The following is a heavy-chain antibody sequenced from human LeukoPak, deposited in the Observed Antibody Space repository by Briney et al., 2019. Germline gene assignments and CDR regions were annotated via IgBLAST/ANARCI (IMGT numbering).Heavy chain of an antibody. D-gene: IGHD3-10*01. V-gene: IGHV3-9*01. CDR3: AKNVDGSGSFIDY. CDR2: ISWNSSSI. CDR1: GFTFDDYA. Sequence: GGSLRLSCAASGFTFDDYAMHSVRQAPGKGLEWVSGISWNSSSIGYADSVKGRFTISRDNAKNSLYLQMNSLRAEDTALYYCAKNVDGSGSFIDYWGQGTLVTVSS. J-gene: IGHJ4*02.